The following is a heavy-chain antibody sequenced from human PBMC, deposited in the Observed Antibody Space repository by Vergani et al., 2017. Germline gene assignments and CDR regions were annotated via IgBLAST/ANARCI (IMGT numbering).Heavy chain of an antibody. V-gene: IGHV3-9*01. J-gene: IGHJ4*02. D-gene: IGHD1-20*01. CDR1: GFTFSSYA. Sequence: EVQLLESGGGLVQPGGSLRLSCAASGFTFSSYAMSWVRQAPGKGLEWVSGISWNSGGVGYADSVKGRFTISRDNAKKSLYLQMNSLRAEDTALFYCAKGGSPVGMTLDYFDSWGQGTLVTVSS. CDR3: AKGGSPVGMTLDYFDS. CDR2: ISWNSGGV.